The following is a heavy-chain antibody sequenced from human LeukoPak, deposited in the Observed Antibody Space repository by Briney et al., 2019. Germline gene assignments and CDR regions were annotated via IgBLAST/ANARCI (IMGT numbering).Heavy chain of an antibody. V-gene: IGHV4-39*02. J-gene: IGHJ4*02. D-gene: IGHD3-10*01. Sequence: KPSETLSLTCTVSGCSISSSSYWGCWIRQPPGRGLWCIGSIYHSGSTYYNPSLKSRVTISVDKSKNHFSLQLSSVTAADTAVYYCARVPAGYYYGSGSLDYWGQGTLVTVCS. CDR1: GCSISSSSYW. CDR3: ARVPAGYYYGSGSLDY. CDR2: IYHSGST.